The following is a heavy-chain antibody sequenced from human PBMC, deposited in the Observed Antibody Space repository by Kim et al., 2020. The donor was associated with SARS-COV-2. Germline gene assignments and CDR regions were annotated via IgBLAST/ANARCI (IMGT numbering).Heavy chain of an antibody. J-gene: IGHJ4*02. V-gene: IGHV3-23*01. CDR1: GFTFSDYA. D-gene: IGHD6-25*01. CDR3: ATPSSSACYVY. Sequence: GGSLRLSCAASGFTFSDYAMSWVRQAPGKGLEWVSVINNSGGSTYYADSVKGRFTISRDNSKNTLYLQMNSLRADDTAVYYCATPSSSACYVYWGQGTLVTVSS. CDR2: INNSGGST.